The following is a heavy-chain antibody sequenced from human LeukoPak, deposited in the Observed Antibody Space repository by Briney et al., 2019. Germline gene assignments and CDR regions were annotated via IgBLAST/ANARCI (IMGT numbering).Heavy chain of an antibody. CDR3: ARGLWFGELYLDYYYMDV. Sequence: ASVKVSCKASGYTFTGYYMHWVRQAPGQGLEWMGWINPNSGGTNYAQKFQGRVTMTRDTSISTAYMELSRLRSDDTAVYYCARGLWFGELYLDYYYMDVWGKGTTVTVSS. CDR2: INPNSGGT. J-gene: IGHJ6*03. D-gene: IGHD3-10*01. V-gene: IGHV1-2*02. CDR1: GYTFTGYY.